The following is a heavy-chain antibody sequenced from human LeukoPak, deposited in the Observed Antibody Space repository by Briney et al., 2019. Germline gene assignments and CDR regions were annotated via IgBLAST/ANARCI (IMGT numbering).Heavy chain of an antibody. CDR2: VSWNGAYS. D-gene: IGHD3-10*01. CDR3: ARRKGPYGSGTYYDS. V-gene: IGHV3-20*04. CDR1: GFPFDDYG. J-gene: IGHJ4*02. Sequence: GGSLRLSCAASGFPFDDYGMSWVRLAPGKGLEWVSGVSWNGAYSEYADSVRGRFTISRDNAKKSLYLQMNSLRVDDTALYYCARRKGPYGSGTYYDSWGQGTLVSVSS.